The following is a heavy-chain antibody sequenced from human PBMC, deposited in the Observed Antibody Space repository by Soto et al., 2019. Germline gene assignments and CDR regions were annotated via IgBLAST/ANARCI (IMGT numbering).Heavy chain of an antibody. CDR2: IYYRGST. D-gene: IGHD6-13*01. CDR1: GGYISGYY. V-gene: IGHV4-59*01. CDR3: ARQQLLPFYYALDV. Sequence: PSETLSLTCTVSGGYISGYYWIWIRQSPGKGLEYIGYIYYRGSTNYNPSLKSRVTMSVDTSRNQFSLKVNSVTAADTAVYYCARQQLLPFYYALDVWGQGTTVTVSS. J-gene: IGHJ6*02.